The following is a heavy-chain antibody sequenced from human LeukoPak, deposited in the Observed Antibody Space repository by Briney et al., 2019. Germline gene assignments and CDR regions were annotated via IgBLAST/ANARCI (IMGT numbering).Heavy chain of an antibody. J-gene: IGHJ4*02. Sequence: ETLSLTCTVSGGSISSYYWSWIRQPPGKGLEWVGRIKSKTDGGTPDYAAPVKGRFTISRDDSKNTLYLQMNSLKTEDTAVYYCTGVSRSSWYDYWGQGTLVTVSS. CDR2: IKSKTDGGTP. D-gene: IGHD6-13*01. V-gene: IGHV3-15*01. CDR1: GGSISSYY. CDR3: TGVSRSSWYDY.